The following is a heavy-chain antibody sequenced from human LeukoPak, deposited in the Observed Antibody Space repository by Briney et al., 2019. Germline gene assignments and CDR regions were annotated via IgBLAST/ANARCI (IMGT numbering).Heavy chain of an antibody. CDR3: AKDDSSSGGGSDY. D-gene: IGHD6-13*01. CDR2: ISYDGSNE. V-gene: IGHV3-30*18. J-gene: IGHJ4*02. Sequence: GGSLRLSCAASGFTFSSYGMHWVRQAPGKGLEWVALISYDGSNEYYADSVKGRFTISRDNSKNTLYLQMNSLRAEDTALYYCAKDDSSSGGGSDYWGQGTLVTVSS. CDR1: GFTFSSYG.